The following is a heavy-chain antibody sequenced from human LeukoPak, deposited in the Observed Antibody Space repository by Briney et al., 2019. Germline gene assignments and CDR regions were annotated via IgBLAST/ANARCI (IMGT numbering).Heavy chain of an antibody. V-gene: IGHV3-23*01. D-gene: IGHD3-3*01. Sequence: PGGSLRLSCAASGFTFSSYAMSWVRQTPGKGLEWVSAISGSGGSTYYADSVKGRFTISRDNSKNTLYLQMNSLRAEDTAVYYCAKGIGLYDFALLDYWGQGSLVTVSS. CDR2: ISGSGGST. J-gene: IGHJ4*02. CDR3: AKGIGLYDFALLDY. CDR1: GFTFSSYA.